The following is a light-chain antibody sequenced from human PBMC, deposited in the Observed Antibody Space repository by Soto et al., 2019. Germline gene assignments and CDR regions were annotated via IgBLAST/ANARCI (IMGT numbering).Light chain of an antibody. CDR3: MQGKHWPCT. CDR1: QSLVYRDGNTY. V-gene: IGKV2-30*01. J-gene: IGKJ1*01. Sequence: EVDMTHSPLSLPVTLGQPASISCRSSQSLVYRDGNTYLSWFQQRPGQSPRRLIYEVYNRESGVPDRFSGSGSGTDFTLKISRVEAEDVGVYYCMQGKHWPCTFGQGTKVEIK. CDR2: EVY.